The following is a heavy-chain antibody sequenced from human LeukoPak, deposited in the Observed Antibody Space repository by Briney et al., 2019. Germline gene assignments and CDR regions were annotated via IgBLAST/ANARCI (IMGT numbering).Heavy chain of an antibody. CDR3: ARAKLRAASGIHLGFDP. Sequence: ASVKVSCKASGYTFTAYYIHWVRQAPGQGLEWMGWINPNSGDTNYAQNFQGRVTMTRDTSISTAYIELRRLRSDDTAVYYCARAKLRAASGIHLGFDPWGQGTLVTVSS. CDR1: GYTFTAYY. CDR2: INPNSGDT. V-gene: IGHV1-2*02. D-gene: IGHD6-13*01. J-gene: IGHJ5*02.